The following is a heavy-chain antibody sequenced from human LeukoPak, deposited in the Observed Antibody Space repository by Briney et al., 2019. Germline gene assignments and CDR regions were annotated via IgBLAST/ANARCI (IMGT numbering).Heavy chain of an antibody. J-gene: IGHJ5*02. V-gene: IGHV1-69*13. Sequence: SAKVSCKASGGTFSSYAISWVRQAPGQGLEWMGGIIPIFGTANYAQKFQGRVTITADESTSTAYMELSSLRVEDTAVYFCAKPGGGNFFTHNYFEAWGQGTLVTVSS. D-gene: IGHD4-23*01. CDR3: AKPGGGNFFTHNYFEA. CDR1: GGTFSSYA. CDR2: IIPIFGTA.